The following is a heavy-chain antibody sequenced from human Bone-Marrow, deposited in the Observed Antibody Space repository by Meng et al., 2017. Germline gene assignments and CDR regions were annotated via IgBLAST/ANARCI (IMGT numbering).Heavy chain of an antibody. D-gene: IGHD4-23*01. CDR1: GGSFSGYY. CDR3: ARGVASPIFSTVVTPAFDY. Sequence: GQPQQWGAGLLTPSGTLSLTFAVYGGSFSGYYWSWIRQPPGKGLEWIGEINHSGSTNYNPSLKSRVTISVDTSKNQFSLKLSSVTAADTAVYYCARGVASPIFSTVVTPAFDYWGQGTLVTVSS. J-gene: IGHJ4*02. V-gene: IGHV4-34*01. CDR2: INHSGST.